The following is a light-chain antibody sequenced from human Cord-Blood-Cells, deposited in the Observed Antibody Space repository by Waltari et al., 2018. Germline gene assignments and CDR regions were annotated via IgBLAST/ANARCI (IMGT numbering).Light chain of an antibody. Sequence: ELVLTQSPGTLSLSLGERATLACRASQSVSSSYLAWYQQKPGQAPRLLIYGASSRATRIPDRFSVSGSGTDFTLPISRLEPEDFAVYYCQQYGSSPTFGGGTKVEIK. CDR1: QSVSSSY. CDR3: QQYGSSPT. V-gene: IGKV3-20*01. J-gene: IGKJ4*01. CDR2: GAS.